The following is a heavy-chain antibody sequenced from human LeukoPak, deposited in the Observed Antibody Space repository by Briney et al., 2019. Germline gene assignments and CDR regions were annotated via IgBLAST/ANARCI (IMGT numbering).Heavy chain of an antibody. D-gene: IGHD3-22*01. CDR3: ARVEGGYYDSSGYQEYFQH. CDR2: ISAYNGNT. CDR1: GGTFSSYA. Sequence: ASVKVSCKASGGTFSSYAISWVRQAPGQGLEWMGWISAYNGNTNYAQKLQGRVTMTTDTSTSTAYMELRSLRSDDTAVYYCARVEGGYYDSSGYQEYFQHWGQGTLVTVSS. V-gene: IGHV1-18*01. J-gene: IGHJ1*01.